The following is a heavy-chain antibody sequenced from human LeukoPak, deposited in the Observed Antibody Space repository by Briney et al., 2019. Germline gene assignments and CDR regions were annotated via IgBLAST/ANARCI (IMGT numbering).Heavy chain of an antibody. Sequence: GGSLRLSFAASGFTFSSYGMHWVRQAPGKGLEWVVFIRYDGSNEYYADSVKGRFTISRDNSKNTLYLQMNSLRAEDTAVYYCAKGRTAAGTLDYWGQGTLVTVSS. J-gene: IGHJ4*02. V-gene: IGHV3-30*02. D-gene: IGHD6-13*01. CDR2: IRYDGSNE. CDR1: GFTFSSYG. CDR3: AKGRTAAGTLDY.